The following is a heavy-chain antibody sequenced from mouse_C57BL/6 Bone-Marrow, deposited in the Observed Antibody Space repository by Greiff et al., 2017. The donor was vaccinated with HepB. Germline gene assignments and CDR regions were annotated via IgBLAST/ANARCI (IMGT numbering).Heavy chain of an antibody. CDR3: ARSGITTVVATRAMDY. CDR1: GYTFTSYW. D-gene: IGHD1-1*01. CDR2: IDPSDSET. V-gene: IGHV1-52*01. Sequence: VQLQQPGAELVRPGSSVKLSCKASGYTFTSYWMHWVKQRPIQGLEWIGNIDPSDSETHYNQKFKDKATLTVDKSSSTAYMQLSSLTSEGSAVYYCARSGITTVVATRAMDYWGQGTSVTVSS. J-gene: IGHJ4*01.